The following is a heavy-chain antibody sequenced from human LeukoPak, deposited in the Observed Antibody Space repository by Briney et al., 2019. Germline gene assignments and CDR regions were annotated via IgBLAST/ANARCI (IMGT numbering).Heavy chain of an antibody. J-gene: IGHJ4*02. CDR2: INPNSGGT. CDR1: GYTFTGYY. V-gene: IGHV1-2*02. Sequence: ASVKVSCKASGYTFTGYYMHWVRQAPGQGLEWMGWINPNSGGTNYAQKFQGRVTMTRDTSISTAYMELSRLRSDDTAVYYCARSRWLSDPYFDYWGLGTLVTVSS. CDR3: ARSRWLSDPYFDY. D-gene: IGHD3-22*01.